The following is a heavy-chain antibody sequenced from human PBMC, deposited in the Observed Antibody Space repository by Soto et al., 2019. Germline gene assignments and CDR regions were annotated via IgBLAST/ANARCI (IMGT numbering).Heavy chain of an antibody. Sequence: QVQLVQSGAEVKKPGASVKVSCKASGYTFSGYGINWVRQAPGQGLEWMGWISAYNGNTKYAQKFQGRVTMITDTSTSTAHMELRSLRSDDTAVYFCARSSSDYGDDGLSLGYWGQGTLVTVSS. V-gene: IGHV1-18*01. CDR2: ISAYNGNT. J-gene: IGHJ4*02. CDR3: ARSSSDYGDDGLSLGY. D-gene: IGHD4-17*01. CDR1: GYTFSGYG.